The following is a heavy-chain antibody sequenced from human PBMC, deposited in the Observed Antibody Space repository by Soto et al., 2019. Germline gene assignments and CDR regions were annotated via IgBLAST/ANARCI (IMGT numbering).Heavy chain of an antibody. CDR2: IYTSGST. V-gene: IGHV4-4*07. CDR3: ARDRGGITMIVVAKNWFDP. Sequence: PSETLSLTCTVSGGSISSYYWSWIRQPAGKGLEWIGRIYTSGSTNYNPSLKSRVTISVDTSKNQFSLKLSSVTAADTAVYYCARDRGGITMIVVAKNWFDPWGQGTLVTVSS. CDR1: GGSISSYY. D-gene: IGHD3-22*01. J-gene: IGHJ5*02.